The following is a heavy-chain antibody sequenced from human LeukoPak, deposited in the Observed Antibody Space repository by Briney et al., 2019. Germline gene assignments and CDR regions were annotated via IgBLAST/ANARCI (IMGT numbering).Heavy chain of an antibody. V-gene: IGHV3-23*01. CDR1: GFTFSSYA. Sequence: PGGSLRLSCAASGFTFSSYAMNWVRQAPGKGLEWVSGISGSGGNTYYADSVKGRFTISRDNSKNTLYPQMNSLRAEDTAVFYCAKVHSSGWYSFDYWGQGTLVTVSS. CDR2: ISGSGGNT. J-gene: IGHJ4*02. D-gene: IGHD6-19*01. CDR3: AKVHSSGWYSFDY.